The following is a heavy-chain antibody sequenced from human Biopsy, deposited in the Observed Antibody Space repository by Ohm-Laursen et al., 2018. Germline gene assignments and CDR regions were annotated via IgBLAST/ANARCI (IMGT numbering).Heavy chain of an antibody. CDR1: GYTFTSYD. Sequence: SSVKVSCKASGYTFTSYDINWVRQATGQGLEWMGWMNPNIGNTGYAQKFQGRVTMTRNTSISTAYMELSSLRSEETAVYYCARVPSTTRSRDYWGQGTLVTVSS. J-gene: IGHJ4*02. CDR3: ARVPSTTRSRDY. D-gene: IGHD2-2*01. V-gene: IGHV1-8*01. CDR2: MNPNIGNT.